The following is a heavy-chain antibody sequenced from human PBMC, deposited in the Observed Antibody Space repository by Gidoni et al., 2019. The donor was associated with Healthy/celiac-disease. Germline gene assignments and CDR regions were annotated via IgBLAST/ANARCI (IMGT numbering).Heavy chain of an antibody. CDR1: GFTFSRYA. V-gene: IGHV3-23*01. J-gene: IGHJ4*02. CDR3: AKTTLWFGELFFYFDY. D-gene: IGHD3-10*01. Sequence: EVQLLESGGGLVQPGGSLRLSCAASGFTFSRYAMSWVRQAPGKGLEWVSAISGSGGSTYYADSVKGRFTISRDNSKNTLYLQMNSLRAEDTAVYYCAKTTLWFGELFFYFDYWGQGTLVTVSS. CDR2: ISGSGGST.